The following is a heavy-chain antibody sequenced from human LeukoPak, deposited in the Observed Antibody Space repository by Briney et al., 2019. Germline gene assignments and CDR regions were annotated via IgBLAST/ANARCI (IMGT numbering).Heavy chain of an antibody. CDR3: ARGCRVRGVITGYGRDV. Sequence: GASVKVSCKASGYTFTSYDINWVRQATGQGLEWMGWMNPNSGNTGYAQKFQGRVTMTRNTSISTAYMELSSLRSEDTAVYYCARGCRVRGVITGYGRDVWAKGPRSPSP. V-gene: IGHV1-8*01. J-gene: IGHJ6*02. D-gene: IGHD3-10*02. CDR1: GYTFTSYD. CDR2: MNPNSGNT.